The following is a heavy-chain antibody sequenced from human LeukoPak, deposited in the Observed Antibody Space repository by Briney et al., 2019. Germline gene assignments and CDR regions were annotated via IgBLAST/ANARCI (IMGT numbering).Heavy chain of an antibody. V-gene: IGHV4-59*08. CDR3: ARHTAEKYNWFDR. D-gene: IGHD5-24*01. J-gene: IGHJ5*02. CDR1: GGSISSYY. CDR2: IYYSGST. Sequence: SETLSLTCTVSGGSISSYYWSWIRQPPGKGLEWIGYIYYSGSTNYNPSLRSRVTISVDTSKNQFSLKMSSVTAADTAVYYCARHTAEKYNWFDRWGQGTLVTVSS.